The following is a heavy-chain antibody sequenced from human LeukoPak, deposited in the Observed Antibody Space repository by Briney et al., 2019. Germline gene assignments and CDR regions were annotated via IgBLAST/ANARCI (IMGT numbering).Heavy chain of an antibody. CDR2: ISGSGGST. Sequence: QPGGSLRLSCAASGFTFSSYAMSWVRQAPGKGLEWVSAISGSGGSTYYADSVKGRFTISRDNSKNTLYLQMNSLRAEDTAVYYCARGDFWSGYYPYYYYYYGMDVWGQGTTVTVSS. CDR1: GFTFSSYA. CDR3: ARGDFWSGYYPYYYYYYGMDV. D-gene: IGHD3-3*01. V-gene: IGHV3-23*01. J-gene: IGHJ6*02.